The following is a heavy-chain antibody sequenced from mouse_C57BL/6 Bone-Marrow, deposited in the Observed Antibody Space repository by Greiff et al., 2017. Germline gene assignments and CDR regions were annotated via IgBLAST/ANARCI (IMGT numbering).Heavy chain of an antibody. V-gene: IGHV14-4*01. D-gene: IGHD1-1*01. CDR1: GFNIKDDY. Sequence: VQLQQSGAELVRPGASVKLSCTASGFNIKDDYMHWVKQRPEQGLEWIGWIDPENGDTEYASKFQGKATITAATSSNTAYLQLSSLTSEDTAVYYCTNPVVADFDYWGQGTTLTVSS. CDR3: TNPVVADFDY. CDR2: IDPENGDT. J-gene: IGHJ2*01.